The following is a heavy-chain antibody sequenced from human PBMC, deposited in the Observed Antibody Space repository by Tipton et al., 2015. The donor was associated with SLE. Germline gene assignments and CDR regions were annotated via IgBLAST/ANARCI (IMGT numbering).Heavy chain of an antibody. V-gene: IGHV3-48*03. J-gene: IGHJ3*02. CDR3: ARSTFAPGAFVI. D-gene: IGHD5/OR15-5a*01. Sequence: SLRLSCAASGFTFSSYEMNWVRQAPGKGLEWVSYISSSGSTIYYADSVKGRFTISRDNAKNSLYLQMNSLRAEDTAVYYCARSTFAPGAFVIWGQGTMVTVSS. CDR2: ISSSGSTI. CDR1: GFTFSSYE.